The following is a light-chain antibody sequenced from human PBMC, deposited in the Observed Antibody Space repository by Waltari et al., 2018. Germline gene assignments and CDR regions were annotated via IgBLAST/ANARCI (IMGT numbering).Light chain of an antibody. J-gene: IGKJ4*01. CDR3: QQYYSYPRT. V-gene: IGKV1-8*01. CDR2: AAS. CDR1: QGISSY. Sequence: AIRMTQSPSSFSASTGDRFTITCRASQGISSYLAWYQQKPGKAPKLLIYAASTLQSGVPSRFSGSGSGTDFTLTISCLQSEDFATYYCQQYYSYPRTFGGGTKVEIK.